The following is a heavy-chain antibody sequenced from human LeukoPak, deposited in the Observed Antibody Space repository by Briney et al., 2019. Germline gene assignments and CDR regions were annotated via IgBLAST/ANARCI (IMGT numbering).Heavy chain of an antibody. CDR1: GGSISSGSYY. CDR3: ARSSPRDIVFSIGHFDY. D-gene: IGHD2-15*01. Sequence: SETLSLTCTVSGGSISSGSYYWSWIRQPAGKGLDWIGRIYTTGSTNYNPSLKSRVTISVDTSKNQFSLKLSSVTAADTAVYYCARSSPRDIVFSIGHFDYWGQGTLVTVSS. CDR2: IYTTGST. V-gene: IGHV4-61*02. J-gene: IGHJ4*02.